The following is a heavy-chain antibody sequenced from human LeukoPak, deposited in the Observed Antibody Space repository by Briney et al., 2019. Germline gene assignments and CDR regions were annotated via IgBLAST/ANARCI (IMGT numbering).Heavy chain of an antibody. J-gene: IGHJ2*01. D-gene: IGHD2-2*01. Sequence: GGSLRLSCAASGFTFSSYGMHWVRQAPGKGLEWVAFIRYDGSNKYYADSVKGRFTISRDNSENTLYLQMNSLRAEDTAVYYCAKDGPYCSSTSCSNYWYFDLWGRGTLVTVSS. V-gene: IGHV3-30*02. CDR2: IRYDGSNK. CDR3: AKDGPYCSSTSCSNYWYFDL. CDR1: GFTFSSYG.